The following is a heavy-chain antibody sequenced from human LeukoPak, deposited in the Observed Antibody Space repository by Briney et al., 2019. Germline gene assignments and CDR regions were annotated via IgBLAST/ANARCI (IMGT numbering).Heavy chain of an antibody. CDR3: TRLYDSSFADAFDI. Sequence: GGSLRLSCTASGFTFGDYAMSWLRQAPGKGLEWVGFIRSKAYGGTTEYAASVKGRFTISRDDSKSIAYLQMNSLKTEDTAVYYCTRLYDSSFADAFDIWGQGTMVTVSS. J-gene: IGHJ3*02. CDR2: IRSKAYGGTT. D-gene: IGHD3-22*01. V-gene: IGHV3-49*03. CDR1: GFTFGDYA.